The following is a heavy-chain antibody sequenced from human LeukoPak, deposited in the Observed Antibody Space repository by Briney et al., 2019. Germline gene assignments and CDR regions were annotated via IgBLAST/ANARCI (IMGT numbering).Heavy chain of an antibody. Sequence: GGSLRLSCVASGFPFSTYGMHWVRQAPGKGLEWVAVISYDGSNKYYADSVKGRFTISRDNSKNTLYLQMNSLRAEDTAVYYCARSRYYYDSSGYYGGGLDAFDIWGQGTMVTVSS. D-gene: IGHD3-22*01. CDR1: GFPFSTYG. CDR3: ARSRYYYDSSGYYGGGLDAFDI. J-gene: IGHJ3*02. CDR2: ISYDGSNK. V-gene: IGHV3-30*19.